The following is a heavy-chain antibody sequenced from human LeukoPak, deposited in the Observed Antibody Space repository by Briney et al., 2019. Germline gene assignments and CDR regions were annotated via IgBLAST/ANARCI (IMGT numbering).Heavy chain of an antibody. J-gene: IGHJ4*02. Sequence: GGSLRLSCAASGFTFSNYAMSWVRQAPGKGLGWVSAISGSGGSTYYADSVKGRFTISRDNSKNTLYLQMNSLRAEDTAVYYCASLKYCSGDSCLPWGQGTLVTVSS. CDR2: ISGSGGST. V-gene: IGHV3-23*01. CDR1: GFTFSNYA. CDR3: ASLKYCSGDSCLP. D-gene: IGHD2-15*01.